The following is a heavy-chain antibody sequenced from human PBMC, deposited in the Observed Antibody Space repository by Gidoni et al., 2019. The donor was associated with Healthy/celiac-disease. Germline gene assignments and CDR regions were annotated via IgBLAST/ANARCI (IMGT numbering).Heavy chain of an antibody. CDR1: GFTFSSSG. V-gene: IGHV3-33*01. Sequence: QVQLVESGGGVVQPGRSLRLSCAASGFTFSSSGMQWVRQAPGKGREGVAVLWYDGSNKYYADSVKGRFTISRDNSKNTLYLQMNSLRAEDTAVYYCARDREDYGSGSYPLDYWGQGTLVTVSS. D-gene: IGHD3-10*01. CDR2: LWYDGSNK. J-gene: IGHJ4*02. CDR3: ARDREDYGSGSYPLDY.